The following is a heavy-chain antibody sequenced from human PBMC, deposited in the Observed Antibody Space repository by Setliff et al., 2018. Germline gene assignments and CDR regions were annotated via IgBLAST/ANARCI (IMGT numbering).Heavy chain of an antibody. CDR3: ARINFYVSSGYYYAPEL. J-gene: IGHJ4*02. CDR2: ILPLFGSA. V-gene: IGHV1-69*05. CDR1: GGTLRTYA. D-gene: IGHD3-22*01. Sequence: SVKVSCKASGGTLRTYAFNWVRQAPGQGLEWVGGILPLFGSATYAQKFQGRVTVTTDTSTTTAYMELRSLRADDTAVYYCARINFYVSSGYYYAPELWGQGTTVTVS.